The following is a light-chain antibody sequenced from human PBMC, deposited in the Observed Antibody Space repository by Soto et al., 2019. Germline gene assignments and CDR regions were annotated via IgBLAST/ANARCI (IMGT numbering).Light chain of an antibody. V-gene: IGLV2-14*03. CDR2: DVF. CDR3: SSCTSTSTYV. CDR1: NSDVGGYNY. J-gene: IGLJ1*01. Sequence: QSALTQDASVSGSPGQSITISCTGTNSDVGGYNYVSWYQQHPGKAPKLMIYDVFTRPSGVSNRFSGSKSGNTASLTISALQAEDEADYYCSSCTSTSTYVFGSGTKVTVL.